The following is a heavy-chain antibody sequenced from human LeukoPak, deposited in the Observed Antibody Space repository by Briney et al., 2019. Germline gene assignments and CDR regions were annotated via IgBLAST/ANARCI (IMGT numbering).Heavy chain of an antibody. V-gene: IGHV4-34*01. CDR1: GGSFSGYY. CDR3: ARFTPQGYGWGGYNRFDP. Sequence: SETLSLTCAVYGGSFSGYYWSWIRQPPGKGLEWIGEINHSGSTNYNPSLKSRVTISVDTSKNQFSLKLSSVTAADAAVYYCARFTPQGYGWGGYNRFDPWGQGTLVTVSS. CDR2: INHSGST. J-gene: IGHJ5*02. D-gene: IGHD3-16*01.